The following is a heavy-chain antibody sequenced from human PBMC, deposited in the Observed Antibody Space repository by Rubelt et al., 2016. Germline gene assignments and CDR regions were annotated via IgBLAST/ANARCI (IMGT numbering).Heavy chain of an antibody. V-gene: IGHV3-48*01. CDR1: GFTFSSYS. CDR3: ARDYLDIVVVPAAIDIYGMDV. J-gene: IGHJ6*02. D-gene: IGHD2-2*02. CDR2: ISSSSSTI. Sequence: VQLVESGGGLVQPGGSLRLSCAASGFTFSSYSMNWVRQAPGKGLEWVSYISSSSSTIYYADSVKGRFTISRDNAKNSLYLQMNSLRAEDTAVYYCARDYLDIVVVPAAIDIYGMDVWGQGTTVTVSS.